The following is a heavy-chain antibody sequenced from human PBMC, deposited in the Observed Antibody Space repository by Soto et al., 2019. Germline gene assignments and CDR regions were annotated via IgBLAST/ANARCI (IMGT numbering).Heavy chain of an antibody. J-gene: IGHJ6*02. V-gene: IGHV4-39*01. Sequence: QLQLQESGPGLVKPSETLSLTCTVSGGSISSSSYYWGWIRQPPGKGLEWIGSIYYSGSTYYNPSLKSRVTISVDTSKNQFSLKLSSVTAADTAVYYCASPAIVVVPAANYYYYYGMDVWGQGTTVTVSS. CDR2: IYYSGST. CDR3: ASPAIVVVPAANYYYYYGMDV. D-gene: IGHD2-2*01. CDR1: GGSISSSSYY.